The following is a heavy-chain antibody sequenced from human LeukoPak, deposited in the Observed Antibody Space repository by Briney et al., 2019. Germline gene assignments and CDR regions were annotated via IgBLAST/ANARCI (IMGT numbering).Heavy chain of an antibody. CDR1: GYTFTSYG. D-gene: IGHD6-13*01. CDR2: ISAYNGNT. J-gene: IGHJ6*02. V-gene: IGHV1-18*01. CDR3: ARDRVTYSSSWHYYYYGMDV. Sequence: ASVKVSCKAPGYTFTSYGISWVRQAPGQGLEWMGWISAYNGNTNYAQKLQGRVTMTTDTSTSTAYMELRSLGSDDTAVYYCARDRVTYSSSWHYYYYGMDVWGQGTTVTVSS.